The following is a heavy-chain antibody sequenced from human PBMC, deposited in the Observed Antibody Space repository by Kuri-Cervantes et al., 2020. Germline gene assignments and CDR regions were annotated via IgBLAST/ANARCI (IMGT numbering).Heavy chain of an antibody. J-gene: IGHJ4*02. CDR1: GYTFTSYH. CDR3: ARDRGSIAARVFWN. CDR2: INPSGGST. V-gene: IGHV1-46*01. Sequence: ASVKVSCKASGYTFTSYHMHWVRQAPGQGLEWMGIINPSGGSTSYAQKFQGRVTMTRNTSISTAYMELSSLRSEDTAVYYCARDRGSIAARVFWNWGQGTLVTVSS. D-gene: IGHD6-6*01.